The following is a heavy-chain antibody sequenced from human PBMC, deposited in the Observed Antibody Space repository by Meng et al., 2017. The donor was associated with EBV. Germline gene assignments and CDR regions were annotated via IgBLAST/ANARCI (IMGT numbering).Heavy chain of an antibody. V-gene: IGHV1-69*01. CDR2: FLPSLGAP. D-gene: IGHD3-10*01. Sequence: QVQLAQSAAEVKKPGASVTASCKTSGGPFSDYAISWVRQAPGQGLEWLGGFLPSLGAPNYAQKFHGRVKITADESTSTHYMDLSSLRSEDTAIYYCASESGRGYTPDYWGRGTLVTVSS. CDR1: GGPFSDYA. J-gene: IGHJ4*02. CDR3: ASESGRGYTPDY.